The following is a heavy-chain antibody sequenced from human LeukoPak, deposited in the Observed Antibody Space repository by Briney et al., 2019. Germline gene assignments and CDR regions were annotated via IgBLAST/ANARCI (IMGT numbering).Heavy chain of an antibody. CDR3: AKDSSGGYDLDY. CDR2: ISSRGSYI. Sequence: PGGSLRLSCEVSGYTLSRFSMNWVRQAPGKGLEWVSSISSRGSYIYYADSVKGRFTISRDNAKNSLFLQTDSLRAEDTAVYYCAKDSSGGYDLDYWGQGTLVTVSS. D-gene: IGHD6-19*01. CDR1: GYTLSRFS. J-gene: IGHJ4*02. V-gene: IGHV3-21*01.